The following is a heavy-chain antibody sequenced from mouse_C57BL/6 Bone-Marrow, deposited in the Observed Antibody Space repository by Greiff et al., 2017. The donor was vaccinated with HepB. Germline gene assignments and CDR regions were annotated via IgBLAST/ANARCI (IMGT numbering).Heavy chain of an antibody. CDR1: GYTFTDYN. J-gene: IGHJ1*03. V-gene: IGHV1-22*01. CDR3: AGYDWYFDV. D-gene: IGHD2-2*01. Sequence: EVKVVESGPELVKPGASVKMSCKASGYTFTDYNMHWVKQSHGKSLEWIGYINPNNGGTSYNQKFKGKATLTVNKSSSTAYMELRSLTAEDSAVYYCAGYDWYFDVWGTGTTVTVSS. CDR2: INPNNGGT.